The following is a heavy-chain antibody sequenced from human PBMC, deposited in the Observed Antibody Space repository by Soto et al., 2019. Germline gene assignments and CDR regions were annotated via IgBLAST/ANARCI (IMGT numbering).Heavy chain of an antibody. J-gene: IGHJ6*02. V-gene: IGHV1-18*04. CDR1: GYTFTSYG. CDR3: ARGFIVGDSNYSYYGMDV. Sequence: ASVKVSCKASGYTFTSYGISWVRQAPGQGLEWMGWISAYNGNTNYAQKLQGRVTMTTDTSTSTAYMELRSLRSDDTAVYYCARGFIVGDSNYSYYGMDVWGQGTTVTVYS. CDR2: ISAYNGNT. D-gene: IGHD1-26*01.